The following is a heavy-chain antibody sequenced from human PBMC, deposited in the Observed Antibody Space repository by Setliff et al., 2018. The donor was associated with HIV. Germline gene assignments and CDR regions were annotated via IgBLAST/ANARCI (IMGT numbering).Heavy chain of an antibody. CDR2: INTGNGDT. J-gene: IGHJ4*02. CDR3: VKEYHTEVTDTRVANYFDY. D-gene: IGHD4-4*01. CDR1: GYTFPFYA. Sequence: ASVKVSCKASGYTFPFYAMHWVRQAPGQSLEWMGWINTGNGDTKYSQKFQGRVTMTSDTSTSTVYMELRSLRSEDTAIYYCVKEYHTEVTDTRVANYFDYWGQGTLVTVSS. V-gene: IGHV1-3*04.